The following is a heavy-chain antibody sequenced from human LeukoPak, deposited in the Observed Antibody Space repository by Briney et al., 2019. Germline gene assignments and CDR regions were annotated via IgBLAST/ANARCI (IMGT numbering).Heavy chain of an antibody. CDR3: ARGGNDFWSGYRRGYMDV. J-gene: IGHJ6*03. Sequence: PGGSLRLSCAVSGLTFNNYAMSWVRQAPGKGLVWVSRIKSDGSGTSYADSVKGRFTISRDNAKNTLHLHMNSLRAEDTAVYYCARGGNDFWSGYRRGYMDVWGKGTTVTVSS. CDR2: IKSDGSGT. CDR1: GLTFNNYA. D-gene: IGHD3-3*01. V-gene: IGHV3-74*01.